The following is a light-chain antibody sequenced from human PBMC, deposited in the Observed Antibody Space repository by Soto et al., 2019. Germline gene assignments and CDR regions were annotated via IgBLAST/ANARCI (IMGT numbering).Light chain of an antibody. J-gene: IGKJ2*01. Sequence: DIVMTQSPEFLAVPLGERATINCKSSQSLLYSSNNKTYLAWYQHRPGQSPKMLIFWASARESGVRDRFSGSGSETDFTLSLSRLQAEDAAVYYCQQYYSDFFTFGQGTRLEIK. CDR3: QQYYSDFFT. V-gene: IGKV4-1*01. CDR2: WAS. CDR1: QSLLYSSNNKTY.